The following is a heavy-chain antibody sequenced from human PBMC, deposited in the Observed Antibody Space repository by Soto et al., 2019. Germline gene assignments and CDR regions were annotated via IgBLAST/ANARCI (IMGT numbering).Heavy chain of an antibody. J-gene: IGHJ4*02. V-gene: IGHV2-70*01. D-gene: IGHD5-12*01. CDR3: ARIPRDGYNYYYFDY. CDR2: IDWDDDK. Sequence: TLVNPTQTLTLTCTFPGFSLSTSGMCVSWIRQRPGKALEWLALIDWDDDKYYSTSLKTRLTISKDTSKNQVVLTMTNMDPVDTATYYCARIPRDGYNYYYFDYWGQGTLVTVSS. CDR1: GFSLSTSGMC.